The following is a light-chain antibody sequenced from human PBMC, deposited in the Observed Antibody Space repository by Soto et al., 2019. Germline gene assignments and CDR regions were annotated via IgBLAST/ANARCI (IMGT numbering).Light chain of an antibody. CDR3: QQYNTYSRT. CDR2: KAS. CDR1: QDISSR. V-gene: IGKV1-5*03. Sequence: DIQMTQSPSSVSASIGDRVIINCRASQDISSRLAWYQQRPGRAPNLLINKASSLEYGVPSRFSGSKSETEFTLTISSLQPEDFATYYCQQYNTYSRTFGQGTKVDIK. J-gene: IGKJ1*01.